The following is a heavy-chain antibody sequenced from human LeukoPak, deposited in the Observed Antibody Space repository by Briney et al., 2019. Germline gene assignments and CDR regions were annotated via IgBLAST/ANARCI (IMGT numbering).Heavy chain of an antibody. CDR1: GYTLTGYY. D-gene: IGHD3-22*01. CDR3: ARVPSSISEYYYDSSGYRTYFDY. CDR2: INPNSGGT. V-gene: IGHV1-2*02. J-gene: IGHJ4*02. Sequence: GASVKVSCKASGYTLTGYYMHWVRQAPGQGLEWMGWINPNSGGTNYAQKFQGRVTMTRDTSISTAYMELSRLRSDDTAVYYCARVPSSISEYYYDSSGYRTYFDYWGQGTLVTVSS.